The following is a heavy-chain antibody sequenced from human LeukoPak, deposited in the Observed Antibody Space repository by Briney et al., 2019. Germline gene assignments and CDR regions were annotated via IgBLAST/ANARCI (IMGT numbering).Heavy chain of an antibody. J-gene: IGHJ4*02. CDR2: ISSGSSTI. CDR1: GFTFNTYS. Sequence: GGSLRLSCAASGFTFNTYSMNWVRQAPGKGLEWVSYISSGSSTIYYTDSLKGRFTISRDNAKNSLYLQMNSLRDEDTAVYYCTRGKVGYSNGWSAADYWGREPWSPSPQ. V-gene: IGHV3-48*02. D-gene: IGHD6-19*01. CDR3: TRGKVGYSNGWSAADY.